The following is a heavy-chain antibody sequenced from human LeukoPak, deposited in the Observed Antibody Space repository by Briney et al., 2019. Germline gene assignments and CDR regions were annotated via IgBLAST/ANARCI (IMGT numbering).Heavy chain of an antibody. CDR3: ARAKGSIVVVDY. D-gene: IGHD2-15*01. V-gene: IGHV3-66*01. CDR2: IYSGGGT. Sequence: PGGSLRLSCAASGFTVSTNYMSWVRQAPGKGLEWVSLIYSGGGTYYADSVKGRFTISRDNSKNTLYLQMNSLRAEDTAVYYCARAKGSIVVVDYWGQGTLVTVSS. J-gene: IGHJ4*02. CDR1: GFTVSTNY.